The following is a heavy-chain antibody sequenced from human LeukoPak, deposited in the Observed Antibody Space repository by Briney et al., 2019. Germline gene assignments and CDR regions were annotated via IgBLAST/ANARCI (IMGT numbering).Heavy chain of an antibody. CDR1: GGSISSGSYY. CDR3: ARRFSSGWPNWYFDL. V-gene: IGHV4-61*02. D-gene: IGHD6-19*01. Sequence: SQTLSLTCTVSGGSISSGSYYWSWIRQPAGKGLEWIGCIYTSGSTNYNPSLKSRVTISVDTSKNQFSLKLSSVTAADTAVYYCARRFSSGWPNWYFDLWGRGTLVTVSS. CDR2: IYTSGST. J-gene: IGHJ2*01.